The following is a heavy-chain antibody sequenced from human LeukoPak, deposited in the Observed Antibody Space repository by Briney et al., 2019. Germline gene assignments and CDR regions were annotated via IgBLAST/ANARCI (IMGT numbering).Heavy chain of an antibody. CDR3: ASQLLDAFDI. CDR1: GGSISSSSYY. J-gene: IGHJ3*02. D-gene: IGHD2-2*01. CDR2: IYYSGST. Sequence: SETLSLTCTVSGGSISSSSYYWGWIRQPPGKGLEWIVSIYYSGSTYYNPSLKSRVTITVDTSKNQFSLKLSSVTAADTAVYYCASQLLDAFDIWGQGTMVTVSS. V-gene: IGHV4-39*07.